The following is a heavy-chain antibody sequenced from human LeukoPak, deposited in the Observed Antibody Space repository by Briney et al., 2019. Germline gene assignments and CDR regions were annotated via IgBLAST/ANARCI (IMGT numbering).Heavy chain of an antibody. CDR2: FDPEDGET. CDR3: ATVSHRRVDYGSASNWFDP. D-gene: IGHD3-10*01. J-gene: IGHJ5*02. CDR1: GYTLTELS. Sequence: ASVKVSCKVSGYTLTELSMHWVRQAPGKGLEWMGGFDPEDGETIYAQKFQGRVTMTEDTSTDTAYMELSSLRSEDTAVYYCATVSHRRVDYGSASNWFDPWGQGTLVTVSS. V-gene: IGHV1-24*01.